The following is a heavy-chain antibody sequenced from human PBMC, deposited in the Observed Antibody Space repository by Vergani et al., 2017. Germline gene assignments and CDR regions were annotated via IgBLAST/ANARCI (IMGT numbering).Heavy chain of an antibody. CDR3: ARDPEYQLEGDGMDV. Sequence: EVQLVESGGGLVQPGGSLRLSCAASGFTFSSYEMNWVRQAPGKGLEWVSYISSSGSTIYYADSVKGRFTISRDNAKNSLYLQMNSLRAEDTAVYYCARDPEYQLEGDGMDVWGQGTTVTVSS. V-gene: IGHV3-48*03. CDR1: GFTFSSYE. J-gene: IGHJ6*02. D-gene: IGHD2-2*01. CDR2: ISSSGSTI.